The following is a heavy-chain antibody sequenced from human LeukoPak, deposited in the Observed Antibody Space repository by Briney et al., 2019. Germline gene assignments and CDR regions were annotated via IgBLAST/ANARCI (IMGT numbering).Heavy chain of an antibody. V-gene: IGHV4-30-2*01. CDR2: IYHSGST. CDR3: ARGAPVRGMDV. D-gene: IGHD6-19*01. J-gene: IGHJ6*02. Sequence: PSETRSLTCAVSGGSISSGGYSWRWIRQPPGKGLEWIVYIYHSGSTYYNPSLKIRVTISVDRSKNQFSLKLSSVTAADTAVYYCARGAPVRGMDVWGQGTTVTVSS. CDR1: GGSISSGGYS.